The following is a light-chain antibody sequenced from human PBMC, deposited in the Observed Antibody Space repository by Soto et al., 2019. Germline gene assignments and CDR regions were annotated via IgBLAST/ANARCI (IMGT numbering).Light chain of an antibody. J-gene: IGKJ1*01. CDR1: QSISNNY. CDR3: QQYTSAPLT. V-gene: IGKV3-20*01. CDR2: GAS. Sequence: EIMLTHSPGTLSLSPGERAALSCRASQSISNNYLAWYQQKPGQAPRLVIYGASNRATGIPDRFSASGSGTDFTLTISRLEPEDFAVYYCQQYTSAPLTFGQGTKVDIK.